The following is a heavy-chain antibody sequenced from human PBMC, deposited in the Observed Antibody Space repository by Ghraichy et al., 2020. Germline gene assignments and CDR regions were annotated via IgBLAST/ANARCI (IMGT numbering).Heavy chain of an antibody. V-gene: IGHV3-21*01. D-gene: IGHD2-15*01. CDR2: ISSSRSYI. CDR1: GFTFSSYI. CDR3: ARSACSGGSCYSGWFDP. Sequence: GSLRLSCAASGFTFSSYIINWVHQAPGKGLEWVSSISSSRSYIYYADSVKGRFTISRDNAKNSLYLQMNSLRAEDTAVYYCARSACSGGSCYSGWFDPWGQGTLVTVSS. J-gene: IGHJ5*02.